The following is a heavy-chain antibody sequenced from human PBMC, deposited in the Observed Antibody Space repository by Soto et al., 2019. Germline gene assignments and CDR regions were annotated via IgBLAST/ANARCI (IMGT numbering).Heavy chain of an antibody. CDR2: IYYSGST. J-gene: IGHJ4*02. V-gene: IGHV4-59*12. CDR1: GGSISSYY. CDR3: ARVYSGSYSDY. Sequence: SETLSLTCTVSGGSISSYYWSWIRQPPGKGLEWIGYIYYSGSTNYNPSLKSRVTISVDTSKNQFSLKLTSVTAADTAVYYCARVYSGSYSDYWGQGTLVTVSS. D-gene: IGHD1-26*01.